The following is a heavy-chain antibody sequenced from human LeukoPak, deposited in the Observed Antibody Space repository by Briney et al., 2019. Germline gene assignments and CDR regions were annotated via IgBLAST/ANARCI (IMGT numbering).Heavy chain of an antibody. CDR3: ARGDCSSTSCPPDY. D-gene: IGHD2-2*01. CDR1: GGSFSGYY. Sequence: SSETLSLTCAVYGGSFSGYYWSWIRQPPGKGLERIGEINHSGSTNYNPSLKSRVTISVDTSKNQFSLKLSSVTAADTAVYYCARGDCSSTSCPPDYWGQGTLVTVSS. J-gene: IGHJ4*02. V-gene: IGHV4-34*01. CDR2: INHSGST.